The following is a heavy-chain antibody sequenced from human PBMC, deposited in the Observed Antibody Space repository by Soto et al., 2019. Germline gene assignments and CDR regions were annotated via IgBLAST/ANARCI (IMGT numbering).Heavy chain of an antibody. CDR2: IYYSGST. J-gene: IGHJ4*02. Sequence: PSETLSLTCTVSGGSISSYYWSWIRQPPGKGLEWIGYIYYSGSTNYNPSLKSRVTISVDTSKNQFSLKLSSVTAADTAVYYCARDGHVCSGGSCYSVPFDYWGQGTLVTVSS. CDR1: GGSISSYY. D-gene: IGHD2-15*01. CDR3: ARDGHVCSGGSCYSVPFDY. V-gene: IGHV4-59*01.